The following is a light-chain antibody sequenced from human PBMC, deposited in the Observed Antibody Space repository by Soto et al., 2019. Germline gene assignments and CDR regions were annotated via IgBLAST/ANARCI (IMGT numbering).Light chain of an antibody. Sequence: QSVLTQPASVSGSPGQSITISCTGSSSDIGTYNYLSWYQQHPGKAPKLMIYEVSDRPSGISNRFSGSKSGNTASLTISGLQAEDEADYYCSSYTSSGTHWVFGGGTKLPVL. CDR1: SSDIGTYNY. V-gene: IGLV2-14*01. CDR2: EVS. CDR3: SSYTSSGTHWV. J-gene: IGLJ3*02.